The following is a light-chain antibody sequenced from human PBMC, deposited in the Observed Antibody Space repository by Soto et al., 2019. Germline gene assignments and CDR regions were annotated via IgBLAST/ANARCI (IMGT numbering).Light chain of an antibody. V-gene: IGKV3-20*01. J-gene: IGKJ4*01. CDR2: GAS. CDR1: PSISSSC. CDR3: QQYGSSPLT. Sequence: ESVLTQSPATLSLSPGERATLSCRASPSISSSCLAWYQQKPGQAPRLLIYGASSRATGIPDRFSGSGSGTDFTLTISRLEPEDFAVYYCQQYGSSPLTFGGGTKVDIK.